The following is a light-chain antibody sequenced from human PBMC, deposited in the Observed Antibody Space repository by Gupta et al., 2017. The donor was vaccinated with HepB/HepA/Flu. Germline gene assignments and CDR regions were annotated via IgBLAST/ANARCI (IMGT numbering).Light chain of an antibody. CDR2: TGS. CDR1: QSLLNSDNGNTY. J-gene: IGKJ1*01. Sequence: DIVMTQTPLSLPVTPGEPASISCRSSQSLLNSDNGNTYLDWYLQKPGQSPQLLIYTGSYRASGVPDRFSGSGSGTDFTLRISRVEAEDAGVYYCRQRIKFPWTFGQGTKVEIK. CDR3: RQRIKFPWT. V-gene: IGKV2-40*01.